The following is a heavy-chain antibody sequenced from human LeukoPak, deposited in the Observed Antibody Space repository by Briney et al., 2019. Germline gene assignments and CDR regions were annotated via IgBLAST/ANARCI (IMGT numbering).Heavy chain of an antibody. CDR2: IFYNGNT. Sequence: PSETLSLTCTVSGGSISSSSYYWGWIRQPPGKGLEWIANIFYNGNTYYNPSLKSRVTISVDTSRNQSSLTLTSVTATDTAVYYCARLNKPGWFDPWGQGTLVTVSS. CDR1: GGSISSSSYY. V-gene: IGHV4-39*01. D-gene: IGHD1-14*01. J-gene: IGHJ5*02. CDR3: ARLNKPGWFDP.